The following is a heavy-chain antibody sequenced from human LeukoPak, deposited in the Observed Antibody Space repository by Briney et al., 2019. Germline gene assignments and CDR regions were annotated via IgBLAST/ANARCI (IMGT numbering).Heavy chain of an antibody. V-gene: IGHV5-51*01. CDR1: GYSFSSYW. CDR3: ARSGSLGAFDI. Sequence: GESLKISCKGSGYSFSSYWIDWVRQMPGKGLEWMGIIYPGDSDTRYNPSFQGQVTISADKSISTAYLQCSLKASDTAMYYCARSGSLGAFDIWGQGTMVTVSS. D-gene: IGHD1-26*01. J-gene: IGHJ3*02. CDR2: IYPGDSDT.